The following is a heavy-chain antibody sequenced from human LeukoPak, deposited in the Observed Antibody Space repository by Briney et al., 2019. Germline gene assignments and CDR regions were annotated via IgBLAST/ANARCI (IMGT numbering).Heavy chain of an antibody. D-gene: IGHD3-3*01. J-gene: IGHJ4*02. CDR3: AGNYDFWSGYVKGPDY. V-gene: IGHV3-23*01. CDR2: ISGSGGST. CDR1: GFTFSSYA. Sequence: GGSLRLSCAASGFTFSSYATSWVRQAPGKGLEWVSAISGSGGSTYYADSVKGRFTISRDNSKNTLYLQMNSLRAEDTAVYYCAGNYDFWSGYVKGPDYWGQGTLVTVSS.